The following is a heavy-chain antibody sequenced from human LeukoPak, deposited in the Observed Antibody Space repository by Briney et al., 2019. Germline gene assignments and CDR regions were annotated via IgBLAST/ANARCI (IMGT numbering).Heavy chain of an antibody. CDR1: GFTFSSYG. Sequence: PGGSLRLSCAASGFTFSSYGMHWVRQAPGKGLEWVAVISYDGSNKYYADSVKGRFTISRDNSKNTLYLQMNSLRAEDTAVYYCAKLPNIKTGFDYWGQGTLVTVSS. J-gene: IGHJ4*02. V-gene: IGHV3-30*18. CDR3: AKLPNIKTGFDY. CDR2: ISYDGSNK. D-gene: IGHD2/OR15-2a*01.